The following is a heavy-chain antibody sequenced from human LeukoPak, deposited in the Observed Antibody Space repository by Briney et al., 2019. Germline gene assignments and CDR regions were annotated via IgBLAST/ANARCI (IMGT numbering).Heavy chain of an antibody. V-gene: IGHV3-23*01. Sequence: GGSLRLSCAASGFTFSSYAMSWVRQAPGKGLEWVSAISGSGGSTYYADSVKGRFTISRDDSKNTLYLQMNSLRAEDTAVYPCAKKSGDHFHFDFWGQGTLVTVSS. CDR2: ISGSGGST. D-gene: IGHD2-21*01. CDR1: GFTFSSYA. J-gene: IGHJ4*02. CDR3: AKKSGDHFHFDF.